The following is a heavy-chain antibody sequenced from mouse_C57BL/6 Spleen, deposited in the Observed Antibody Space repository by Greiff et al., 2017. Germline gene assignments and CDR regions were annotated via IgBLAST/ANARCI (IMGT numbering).Heavy chain of an antibody. V-gene: IGHV1-52*01. CDR3: ATTVRDYYAMDY. CDR2: IDPSDSET. J-gene: IGHJ4*01. D-gene: IGHD1-1*01. Sequence: QVQLQQPGAELVRPGSSVKLSCKASGYTFTSYWMHWVKQRPIQGLEWIGNIDPSDSETHYNQKFKDKATLTVDKSSSTAYMQLSSLTSEDSAVYYCATTVRDYYAMDYGGQGTSVTVSS. CDR1: GYTFTSYW.